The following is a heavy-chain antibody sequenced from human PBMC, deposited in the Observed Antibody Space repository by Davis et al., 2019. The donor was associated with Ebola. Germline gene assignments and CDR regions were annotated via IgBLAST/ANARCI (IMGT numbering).Heavy chain of an antibody. J-gene: IGHJ3*02. V-gene: IGHV1-18*01. CDR3: ARTSIVGTTTTASDI. Sequence: ASVKVSCKASGYSFKNYAISWVRQAPGQGLEWMGWISAYNGDTNYAQKVQGRVTMTTDTSTGTAYLDLRSLRSDDTAVYFCARTSIVGTTTTASDIWGQGTMVTVSS. D-gene: IGHD1-26*01. CDR2: ISAYNGDT. CDR1: GYSFKNYA.